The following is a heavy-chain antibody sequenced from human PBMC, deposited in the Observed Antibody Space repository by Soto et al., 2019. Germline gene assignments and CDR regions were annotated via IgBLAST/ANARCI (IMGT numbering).Heavy chain of an antibody. V-gene: IGHV4-4*07. Sequence: PSETLSLTCTVSGGSISSYYWSWIRQPAGKGLEWIGRIYTSGSTNYNPSLKSRVTMSVDTSKNQFSLKLSSVTAEDTAVYYCAKNPYYYDSSGYIDRWGQGTLVTVSS. D-gene: IGHD3-22*01. J-gene: IGHJ5*02. CDR1: GGSISSYY. CDR2: IYTSGST. CDR3: AKNPYYYDSSGYIDR.